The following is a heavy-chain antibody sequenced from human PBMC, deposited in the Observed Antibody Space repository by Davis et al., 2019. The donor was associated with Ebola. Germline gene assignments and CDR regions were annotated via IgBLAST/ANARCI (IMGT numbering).Heavy chain of an antibody. CDR2: ISGSGGST. Sequence: GESLKISCAASGFTFSSYAMSWVRQSPGKGLEWVSDISGSGGSTYYADSVKGQFTISRDNSKNTLYLQMNSLRAEDTAVYYCAREGFRENYGMDVWGQGTTVTVSS. J-gene: IGHJ6*02. D-gene: IGHD3-10*01. CDR3: AREGFRENYGMDV. V-gene: IGHV3-23*01. CDR1: GFTFSSYA.